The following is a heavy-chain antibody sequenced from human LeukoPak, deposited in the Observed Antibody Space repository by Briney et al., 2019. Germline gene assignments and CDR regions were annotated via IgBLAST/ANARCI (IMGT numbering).Heavy chain of an antibody. Sequence: GGSLRLSCAASELSVSDNYISWVRQAPGQGLEWVSVIFSGGSAYYADSVRGRFTISRDNSKNTMYLQMNSLRAEDTAVYYCAKDRPTWPIDYWGQGTLVTVSS. D-gene: IGHD5-12*01. V-gene: IGHV3-53*01. CDR2: IFSGGSA. J-gene: IGHJ4*02. CDR3: AKDRPTWPIDY. CDR1: ELSVSDNY.